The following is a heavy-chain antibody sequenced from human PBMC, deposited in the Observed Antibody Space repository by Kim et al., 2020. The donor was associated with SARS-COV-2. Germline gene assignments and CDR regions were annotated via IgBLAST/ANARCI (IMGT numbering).Heavy chain of an antibody. D-gene: IGHD2-15*01. V-gene: IGHV4-31*03. CDR3: ARLEGIAASYCFDY. Sequence: SETLSLTCTVSGGSISSGGYYWNWIRQHPGKGLEWVGYISYSGSTYYNPSLKSRVSISADTSKNQFSLKLSSVTAADTAVYYCARLEGIAASYCFDYWGQGTLVTVSS. J-gene: IGHJ4*02. CDR2: ISYSGST. CDR1: GGSISSGGYY.